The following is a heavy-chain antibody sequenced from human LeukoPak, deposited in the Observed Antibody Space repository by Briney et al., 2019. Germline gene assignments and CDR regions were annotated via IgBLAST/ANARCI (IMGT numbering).Heavy chain of an antibody. D-gene: IGHD4-23*01. CDR2: IYYSGST. CDR1: GGSISSYY. J-gene: IGHJ3*02. V-gene: IGHV4-59*01. CDR3: ARDHRVTPGAFDI. Sequence: SETLSLTCTVSGGSISSYYWSWIRQPPGKGLEWIGYIYYSGSTNYNPSLKGRVTISVDTSKNQFSLKLSSVTAADTAVYYCARDHRVTPGAFDIWGQGTMVTVSS.